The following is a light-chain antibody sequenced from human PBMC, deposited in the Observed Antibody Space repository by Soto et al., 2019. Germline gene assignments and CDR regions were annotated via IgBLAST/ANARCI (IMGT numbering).Light chain of an antibody. V-gene: IGKV3-11*01. CDR1: QSVRSY. Sequence: EIVLTQSPVTLSLSPGERATLSCRASQSVRSYLAWYQQKPGQAPRLLIYDASNRATGIPARLSGSGSGTDFTLTIRSLEPEDFAVYYCQQRSNWLTFGGGTKVDIK. J-gene: IGKJ4*01. CDR2: DAS. CDR3: QQRSNWLT.